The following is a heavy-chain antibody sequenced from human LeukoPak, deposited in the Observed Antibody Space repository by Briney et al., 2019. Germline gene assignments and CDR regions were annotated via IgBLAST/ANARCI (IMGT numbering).Heavy chain of an antibody. V-gene: IGHV3-11*04. CDR3: AFPYYDSTLGYFQP. CDR2: ISSSGSTI. J-gene: IGHJ1*01. D-gene: IGHD3-22*01. Sequence: GGSLRLSCAASGFTFSDYYMSWIRQAPGKGLEWVSYISSSGSTIYYADSVKGRFTISRDNAKNSLYLQMNSLRAEDTAVYYCAFPYYDSTLGYFQPWGQGTLVTVSS. CDR1: GFTFSDYY.